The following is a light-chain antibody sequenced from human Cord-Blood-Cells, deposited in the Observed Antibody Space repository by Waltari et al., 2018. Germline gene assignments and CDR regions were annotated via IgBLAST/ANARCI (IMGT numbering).Light chain of an antibody. CDR3: QQANSFPLT. CDR2: AAS. J-gene: IGKJ4*01. V-gene: IGKV1-12*01. Sequence: DIQLSPSPSSRGASVGEGATITCRASQGISSWLAWYQQKPGKAPKLLIYAASSLQSGVPSRFSGSGSGTDFTLTISSLQPEDFATYYCQQANSFPLTFGGGTKVEIK. CDR1: QGISSW.